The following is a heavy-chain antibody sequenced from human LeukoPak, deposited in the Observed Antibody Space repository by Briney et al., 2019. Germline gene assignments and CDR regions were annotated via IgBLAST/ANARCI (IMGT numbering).Heavy chain of an antibody. CDR3: ARGVRRVTSYHFDS. CDR1: GGSITSGGYY. J-gene: IGHJ4*02. V-gene: IGHV4-31*03. Sequence: SETLSLTCTISGGSITSGGYYWSWIRQHPGRGLEWIGYPSYIGSAYYSPSLKSRVTILPDRSKNQFSLKLSSVTAADTAVYFCARGVRRVTSYHFDSWGQGTLVTVPS. D-gene: IGHD3-10*01. CDR2: PSYIGSA.